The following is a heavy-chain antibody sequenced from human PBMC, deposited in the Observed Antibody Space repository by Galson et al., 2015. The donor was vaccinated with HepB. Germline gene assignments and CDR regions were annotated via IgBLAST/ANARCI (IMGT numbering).Heavy chain of an antibody. D-gene: IGHD3-22*01. V-gene: IGHV1-69*13. Sequence: SVKVSCKASGGTFSSFGISWVRRVPGRGLEWMGEITPTSGTTKYSWKFQGRVKITADEFTTTVYMEMTSLRSGDAAVYYCARGHYHYDTSAQKGADDGFDIWGQGTVVTVSS. CDR1: GGTFSSFG. CDR3: ARGHYHYDTSAQKGADDGFDI. J-gene: IGHJ3*02. CDR2: ITPTSGTT.